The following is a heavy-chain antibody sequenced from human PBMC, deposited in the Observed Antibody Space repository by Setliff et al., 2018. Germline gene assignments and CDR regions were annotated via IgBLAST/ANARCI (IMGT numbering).Heavy chain of an antibody. Sequence: SETLSLTCAVSGGSLNSGSYYWSWIRQSTERGLEWLGRLHTSGSTTYNPALNSRVTISVDTSTNQFSLRLTSLTAADTAVYFCARDNTILGATDHWGQGTWVTVSS. CDR1: GGSLNSGSYY. CDR3: ARDNTILGATDH. J-gene: IGHJ5*02. D-gene: IGHD1-26*01. V-gene: IGHV4-61*02. CDR2: LHTSGST.